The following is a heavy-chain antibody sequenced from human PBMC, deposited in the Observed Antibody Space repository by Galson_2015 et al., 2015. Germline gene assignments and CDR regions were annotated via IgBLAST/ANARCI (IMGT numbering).Heavy chain of an antibody. CDR2: IWYDGSNK. V-gene: IGHV3-33*01. J-gene: IGHJ4*02. CDR1: GFTFSSYG. CDR3: ARDGVAAAVDY. Sequence: SLRLSCAASGFTFSSYGMHWVRQAPGEGLEWVAVIWYDGSNKYYADSVKGRFTISRDNSKNTLYLQMNSLRAEDTAVYYCARDGVAAAVDYWGQGTLVTVSS. D-gene: IGHD6-13*01.